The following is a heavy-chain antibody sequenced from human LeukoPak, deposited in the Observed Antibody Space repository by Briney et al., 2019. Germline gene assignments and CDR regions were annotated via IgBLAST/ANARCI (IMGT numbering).Heavy chain of an antibody. D-gene: IGHD4-23*01. V-gene: IGHV4-4*02. CDR2: IYHSGST. J-gene: IGHJ4*02. CDR1: GGSISSSNW. Sequence: SETLSLTCAVSGGSISSSNWWSWVRQPPGKWLEWIGEIYHSGSTNYNPSLKSRVTISVDKSKNQFSLKLSSVTAADTAVYYCARDYGGNSASEYYFDYWGQGTLVTVSS. CDR3: ARDYGGNSASEYYFDY.